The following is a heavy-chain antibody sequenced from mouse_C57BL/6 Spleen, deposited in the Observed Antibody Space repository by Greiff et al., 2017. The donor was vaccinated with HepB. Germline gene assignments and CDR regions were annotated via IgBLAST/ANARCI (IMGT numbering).Heavy chain of an antibody. Sequence: VQLQQSGPELVKPGASVKISCKASGYTFTDYYMNWVKQSHGKSLEWIGDINPNNGGTSYNQKFKGKATLTVDKSSSTAYMELRSLTSEDSAVYYCVHNYYGSSYDDYWGQGTTLTVSS. D-gene: IGHD1-1*01. CDR2: INPNNGGT. CDR3: VHNYYGSSYDDY. CDR1: GYTFTDYY. J-gene: IGHJ2*01. V-gene: IGHV1-26*01.